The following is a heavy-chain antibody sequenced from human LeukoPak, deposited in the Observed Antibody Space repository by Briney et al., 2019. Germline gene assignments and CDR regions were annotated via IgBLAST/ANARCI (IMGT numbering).Heavy chain of an antibody. CDR1: GFTFSSYE. Sequence: GGSLRLSCAASGFTFSSYEMNWVRQSPGKGLEWVSYISRSGSTIYYADSVKGRFTISRDNAKNSLYLQMNSLRAEDTAVYYCARDQGYHTGGSWYSDRGVDAFDIWGQGTMVTVSS. CDR2: ISRSGSTI. V-gene: IGHV3-48*03. D-gene: IGHD2-15*01. J-gene: IGHJ3*02. CDR3: ARDQGYHTGGSWYSDRGVDAFDI.